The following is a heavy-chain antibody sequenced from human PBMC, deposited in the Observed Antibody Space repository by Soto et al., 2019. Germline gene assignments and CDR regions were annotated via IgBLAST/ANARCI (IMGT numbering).Heavy chain of an antibody. CDR1: GYSFTSYW. CDR3: ARLACGVSNWFAP. J-gene: IGHJ5*02. Sequence: EVQLVQSGAEVKKPGESLKISCKGSGYSFTSYWIGWVRPMPGKGLEWMGIIYPGDSDTRYSPSFQGQVTISADKSIRTAYLQWSSLKASYTAMYHCARLACGVSNWFAPWGQGTLFTVSS. CDR2: IYPGDSDT. D-gene: IGHD2-8*01. V-gene: IGHV5-51*03.